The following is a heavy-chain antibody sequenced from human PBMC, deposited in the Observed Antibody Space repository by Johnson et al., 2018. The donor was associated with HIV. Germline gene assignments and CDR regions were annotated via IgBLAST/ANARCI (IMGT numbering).Heavy chain of an antibody. CDR2: IRYDASNK. D-gene: IGHD1-7*01. Sequence: QVQLVESGGGVVQPGGSLRLSCAASGFTFSSYGMHWVRQAPGKGLEWVAFIRYDASNKYYADSVKGRFTVSRDNSKHTLYLQMNSLGAEDTAVYYCAKLIVNWNYDEQPSRAFDIWGQGTMVTVSS. V-gene: IGHV3-30*02. CDR3: AKLIVNWNYDEQPSRAFDI. J-gene: IGHJ3*02. CDR1: GFTFSSYG.